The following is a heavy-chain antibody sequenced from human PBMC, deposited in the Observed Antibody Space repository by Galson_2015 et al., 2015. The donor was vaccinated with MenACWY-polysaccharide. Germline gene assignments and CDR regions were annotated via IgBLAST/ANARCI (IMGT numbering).Heavy chain of an antibody. J-gene: IGHJ4*02. V-gene: IGHV3-23*01. CDR2: ISPGSKTA. Sequence: SLRLSCAASGFNFSILVMTWVRQGPGKGLEWVSAISPGSKTAYYSDSVKGRFSISRDNSKDTLYLQMDSLRAEDTAVYYCVKGGWGDNWGQGTLVTVSS. CDR3: VKGGWGDN. D-gene: IGHD2-21*01. CDR1: GFNFSILV.